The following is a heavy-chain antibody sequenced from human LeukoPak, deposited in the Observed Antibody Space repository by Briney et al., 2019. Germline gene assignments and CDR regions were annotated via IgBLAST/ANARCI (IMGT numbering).Heavy chain of an antibody. CDR2: INSDGSAT. D-gene: IGHD4/OR15-4a*01. J-gene: IGHJ5*02. Sequence: PGGSLRLSCAASGFTFSSYRMHWVRQAPGKGLMWVSRINSDGSATTYADFVKGRFTISRDNAENTVYLQMNSLRVDDTAIYYCERDYGAWGQGTLVTVSP. CDR1: GFTFSSYR. CDR3: ERDYGA. V-gene: IGHV3-74*03.